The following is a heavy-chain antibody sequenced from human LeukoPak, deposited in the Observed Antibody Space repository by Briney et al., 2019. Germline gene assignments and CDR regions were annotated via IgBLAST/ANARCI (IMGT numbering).Heavy chain of an antibody. CDR3: ARTLEGTLDAFDI. CDR1: GGSISSGGYY. Sequence: SETLSLTCTVFGGSISSGGYYWSWIRQHPGKGLEWIGYIYYSGSTYYNPSLKSRVTISVDTSKNQFSLKLSSVTAADTAVYYCARTLEGTLDAFDIWGQGTMVTVSS. CDR2: IYYSGST. V-gene: IGHV4-31*03. D-gene: IGHD3-16*01. J-gene: IGHJ3*02.